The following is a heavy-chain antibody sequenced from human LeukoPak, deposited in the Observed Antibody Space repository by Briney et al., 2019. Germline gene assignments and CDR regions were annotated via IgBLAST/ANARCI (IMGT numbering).Heavy chain of an antibody. Sequence: QPGRSLRLSCAASGFTFDDYAMHWVRQAPGKGLEWVSGISWNSGSIGYADSVRGRFTISRDNSKNTLYLQMNSLRAEDTAVYFCAKGSKAVLFTRDHYMDVWGKGTTVTTSS. CDR3: AKGSKAVLFTRDHYMDV. D-gene: IGHD6-19*01. J-gene: IGHJ6*03. CDR2: ISWNSGSI. V-gene: IGHV3-9*01. CDR1: GFTFDDYA.